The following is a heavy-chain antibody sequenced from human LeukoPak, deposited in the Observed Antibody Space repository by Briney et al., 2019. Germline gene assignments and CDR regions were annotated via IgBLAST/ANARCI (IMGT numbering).Heavy chain of an antibody. J-gene: IGHJ6*02. CDR1: GFTFSSFW. Sequence: GGSLRLSCAAYGFTFSSFWMSWVRQAPGKGLEWVAVIWYDGSNKYYADSVKGRFTISRDNSKNTLYLQMNSLRAEDTAVYYCARGHNWNYYYYGMDVWGQGTTVTVSS. CDR2: IWYDGSNK. V-gene: IGHV3-33*08. CDR3: ARGHNWNYYYYGMDV. D-gene: IGHD1-20*01.